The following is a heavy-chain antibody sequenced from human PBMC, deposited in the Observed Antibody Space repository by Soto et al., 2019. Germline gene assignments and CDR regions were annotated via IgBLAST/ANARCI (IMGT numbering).Heavy chain of an antibody. D-gene: IGHD4-17*01. CDR2: IKQDGSEK. Sequence: EVQLVESGGGLVQPGGALRLSCAASGFTFSSYWMSWVRQAPGKGLEWVANIKQDGSEKYYVDSMKCRFTIARDNAKNSLYRQMNSLRAEDTAVYYCAGLASRYGDYGHFQHWGQGTLVTVSS. V-gene: IGHV3-7*01. J-gene: IGHJ1*01. CDR3: AGLASRYGDYGHFQH. CDR1: GFTFSSYW.